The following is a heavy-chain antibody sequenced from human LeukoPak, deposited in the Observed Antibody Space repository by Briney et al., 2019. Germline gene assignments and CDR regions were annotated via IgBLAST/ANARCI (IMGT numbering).Heavy chain of an antibody. CDR2: ISAYNGNT. CDR1: GYTFTSYV. J-gene: IGHJ6*02. Sequence: GASVKVSCKAFGYTFTSYVITWVRQAPGQGPEWMGWISAYNGNTDYADNFQGRVIVTTDTSTSTAYMELRSLRSDDTAVYYCARDSSSVTPSGMDVWGQGTTVAVSS. V-gene: IGHV1-18*01. CDR3: ARDSSSVTPSGMDV. D-gene: IGHD3-22*01.